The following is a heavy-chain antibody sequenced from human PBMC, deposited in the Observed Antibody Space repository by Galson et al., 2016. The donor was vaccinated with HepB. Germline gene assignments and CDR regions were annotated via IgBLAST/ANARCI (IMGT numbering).Heavy chain of an antibody. D-gene: IGHD6-13*01. Sequence: SLRLSCAVSGFTFRSFSMHWVRQAPGKGLVWVSRVNSDGGSTTYADSVKGRFTITRDNAKNMLYLQMNSLRAGDTAVYYCAGSIGATAPFDYWGQGTLVTVSS. CDR3: AGSIGATAPFDY. CDR1: GFTFRSFS. V-gene: IGHV3-74*01. J-gene: IGHJ4*02. CDR2: VNSDGGST.